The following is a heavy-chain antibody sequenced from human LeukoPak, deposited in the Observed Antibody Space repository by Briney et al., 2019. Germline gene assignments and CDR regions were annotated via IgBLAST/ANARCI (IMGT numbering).Heavy chain of an antibody. V-gene: IGHV3-74*01. D-gene: IGHD3-22*01. Sequence: PGGSLRLSCAASGFTFSSYWMHWVRQAPGKGPVWVSRINSDGSSTSYADSVKGRFTISRDNAKNTLYLQMNSLRAEDTAVYYCARGDGITMTHWGQGTLVTVSS. CDR2: INSDGSST. CDR3: ARGDGITMTH. J-gene: IGHJ4*02. CDR1: GFTFSSYW.